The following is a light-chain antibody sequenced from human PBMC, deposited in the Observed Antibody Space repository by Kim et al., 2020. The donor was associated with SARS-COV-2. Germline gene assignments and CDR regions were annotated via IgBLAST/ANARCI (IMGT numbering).Light chain of an antibody. Sequence: VSPGQTARITCSGDKLGDKYACWYQQKPGQSPVLVIYQDSKRPSGIPERFSGSNSGNTATLTISGTQAMDEADYYCQAWDSSNVVFGGGTQLTVL. V-gene: IGLV3-1*01. CDR3: QAWDSSNVV. CDR1: KLGDKY. CDR2: QDS. J-gene: IGLJ2*01.